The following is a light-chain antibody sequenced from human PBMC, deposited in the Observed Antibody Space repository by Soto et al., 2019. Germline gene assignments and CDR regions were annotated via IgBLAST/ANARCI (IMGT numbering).Light chain of an antibody. V-gene: IGKV3-20*01. CDR1: QSVSSSY. CDR3: QQYGSLSWT. Sequence: EIVLTQSPGTLSLSPGERATLSCRASQSVSSSYLAWYQQKPGQAPRLLIYGASSRATGIPDRFSGSGSGTDFILTISRLEPEDVAVYYCQQYGSLSWTFGQGTKVDIK. J-gene: IGKJ1*01. CDR2: GAS.